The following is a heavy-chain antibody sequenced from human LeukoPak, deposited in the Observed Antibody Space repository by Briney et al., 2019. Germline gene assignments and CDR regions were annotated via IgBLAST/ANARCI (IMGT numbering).Heavy chain of an antibody. J-gene: IGHJ4*02. CDR3: ARGRSGLAAAGTYDY. CDR1: GYTFTSSD. CDR2: INPKSGRT. D-gene: IGHD6-13*01. Sequence: ASVKVSCKASGYTFTSSDISWVRQATGQGLEWMGWINPKSGRTGYAKKFQDRVSMTMNTYISTAYMEVSSLRFGDTAVYYCARGRSGLAAAGTYDYWGQGTLITVSS. V-gene: IGHV1-8*01.